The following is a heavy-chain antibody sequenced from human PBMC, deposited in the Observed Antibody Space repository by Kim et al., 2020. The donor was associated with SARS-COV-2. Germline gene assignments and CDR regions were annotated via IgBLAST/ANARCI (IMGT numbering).Heavy chain of an antibody. CDR3: AREWGGCSSTSCYIEGLEGDY. D-gene: IGHD2-2*02. CDR1: GFTFSSYW. CDR2: IKQDGSEK. J-gene: IGHJ4*02. V-gene: IGHV3-7*03. Sequence: GGSLRLSCAASGFTFSSYWMSWVRQAPGKGLEWVANIKQDGSEKYYVDSVKGRFTISRDNAKNSLYLQMNSLRAEDTAVYYCAREWGGCSSTSCYIEGLEGDYWGQGTLVTVSS.